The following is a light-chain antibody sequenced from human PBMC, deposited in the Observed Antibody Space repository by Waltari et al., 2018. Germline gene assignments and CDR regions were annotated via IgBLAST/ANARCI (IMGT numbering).Light chain of an antibody. CDR1: TSYVGSYDL. Sequence: QSALTQPASVSGTPGQSITISCSGTTSYVGSYDLVAWYQQHPGEAPKLLICEVFKRPPDTSSRFSGAKSGSTASLTISGLQPEDEADYYCQSFDISLNGWVFGGGTKVTVL. J-gene: IGLJ3*02. CDR2: EVF. CDR3: QSFDISLNGWV. V-gene: IGLV2-23*02.